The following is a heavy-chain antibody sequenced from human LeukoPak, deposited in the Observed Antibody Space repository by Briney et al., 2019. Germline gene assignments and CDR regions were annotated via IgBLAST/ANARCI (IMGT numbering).Heavy chain of an antibody. CDR1: GYSISSGYY. D-gene: IGHD3-22*01. J-gene: IGHJ4*02. CDR3: ARRKGDTYYYDSSGYRYYFDY. CDR2: IYHSGNT. V-gene: IGHV4-38-2*01. Sequence: PSETLSLTCAVSGYSISSGYYWGWIRQPPGKGLEWIGSIYHSGNTYYNPSLKSRVTISVDTSKNQFSLKLSSVTAADTAVYYCARRKGDTYYYDSSGYRYYFDYWGQGTLVTVSS.